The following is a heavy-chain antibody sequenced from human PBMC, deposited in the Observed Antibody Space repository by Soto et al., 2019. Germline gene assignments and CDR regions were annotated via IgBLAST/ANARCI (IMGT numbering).Heavy chain of an antibody. J-gene: IGHJ5*02. D-gene: IGHD6-13*01. CDR3: AKDNSRIAAAGRYNWFDP. CDR1: XXXXXXXX. Sequence: GGSXXLSXXXSXXXXXXXXXXXXXQAPXXGXEWVXXXXGSGGANYYSASVKGRFTISRDNSKNTLYLQMNSLRAEDTAVYYCAKDNSRIAAAGRYNWFDPWGQGTLVTVSS. V-gene: IGHV3-23*01. CDR2: XXGSGGAN.